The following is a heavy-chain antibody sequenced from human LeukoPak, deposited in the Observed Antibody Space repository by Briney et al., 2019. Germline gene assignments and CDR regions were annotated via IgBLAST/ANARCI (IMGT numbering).Heavy chain of an antibody. CDR3: ARLMHDAFDI. V-gene: IGHV5-51*01. Sequence: GESLQISCKGSGYSFTSYWIGWVRQMPGKGLEWMGIIYPGDSDTRYSPSFQGQVTISVDKSISTAYLQWSSLKASDTAMYNCARLMHDAFDIWGQGTMVTVSS. CDR1: GYSFTSYW. J-gene: IGHJ3*02. CDR2: IYPGDSDT.